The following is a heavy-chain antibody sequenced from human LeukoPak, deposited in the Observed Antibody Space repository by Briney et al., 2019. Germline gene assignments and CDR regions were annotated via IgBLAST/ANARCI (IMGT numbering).Heavy chain of an antibody. CDR3: AKGRGSGTYSGDF. J-gene: IGHJ4*02. CDR1: GFTFSSYA. CDR2: INHSGSTT. D-gene: IGHD3-10*01. Sequence: GGSLRLSCAASGFTFSSYAMSWVRQAPGKGLEWVSDINHSGSTTFYADSVKGRFTISRDNSKNTLYLQMNNLRAEDTAEYYCAKGRGSGTYSGDFWGQGTLVTVSS. V-gene: IGHV3-23*01.